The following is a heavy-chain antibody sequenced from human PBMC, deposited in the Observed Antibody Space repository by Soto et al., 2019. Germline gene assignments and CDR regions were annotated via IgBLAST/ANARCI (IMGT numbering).Heavy chain of an antibody. V-gene: IGHV3-11*04. CDR3: ARDGDYYDSSGYFSPYGMDV. Sequence: LRLSCAASGFSFSDYYMNWVRQAPGKGLEWVSSVSSSSTIYYADSVKGRFTVSRDNGKNSLYLQVNSLRAEDTAVHYCARDGDYYDSSGYFSPYGMDVWGQGTTVTVSS. CDR2: VSSSSTI. CDR1: GFSFSDYY. D-gene: IGHD3-22*01. J-gene: IGHJ6*02.